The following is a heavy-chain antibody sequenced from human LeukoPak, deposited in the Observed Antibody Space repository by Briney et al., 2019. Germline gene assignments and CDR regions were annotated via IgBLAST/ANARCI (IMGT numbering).Heavy chain of an antibody. CDR3: ARGHYDYVWGSYRQGYYFDY. CDR2: TSAYNGNT. CDR1: GYTFTSYG. Sequence: ASVKVSCKASGYTFTSYGISWVRQAPGQGLEWMGWTSAYNGNTDYAQKLQGRVTMTTDTSTSTAYMELRSLRSDDTAVYYCARGHYDYVWGSYRQGYYFDYWGQGTLVTVSS. V-gene: IGHV1-18*01. J-gene: IGHJ4*02. D-gene: IGHD3-16*02.